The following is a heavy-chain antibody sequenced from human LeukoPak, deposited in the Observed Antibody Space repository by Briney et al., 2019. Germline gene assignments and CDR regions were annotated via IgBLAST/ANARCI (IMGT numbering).Heavy chain of an antibody. J-gene: IGHJ3*02. D-gene: IGHD3-16*01. CDR3: ARGRGRQATDAFDI. CDR2: IYPGDSDI. CDR1: GYSFTNYW. Sequence: GESLKISCKGSGYSFTNYWIGWVRQMPGKGLEWMGIIYPGDSDIRYSPSFQGQVTISTDKSISTAYLQCSSLKASDTAMYYCARGRGRQATDAFDIWGQGTMVTVSS. V-gene: IGHV5-51*01.